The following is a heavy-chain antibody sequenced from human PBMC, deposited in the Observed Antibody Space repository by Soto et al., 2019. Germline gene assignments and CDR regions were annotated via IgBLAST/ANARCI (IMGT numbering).Heavy chain of an antibody. V-gene: IGHV4-59*01. CDR1: GGPFSAYY. D-gene: IGHD3-9*01. CDR3: ARGVGSSPPRY. Sequence: NPSETLSLTCAVYGGPFSAYYWSWIRQPPGKGLEWIGYVYDNGRPYYSPSLKSRVTISADTSKNQISLKLTSATAADTAVYYCARGVGSSPPRYWGRGTLVTVSS. CDR2: VYDNGRP. J-gene: IGHJ4*02.